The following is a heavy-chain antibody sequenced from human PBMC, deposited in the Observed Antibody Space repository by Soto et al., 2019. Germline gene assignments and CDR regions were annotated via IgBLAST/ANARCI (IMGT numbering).Heavy chain of an antibody. Sequence: EVQLLESGGGLVQPGGSLRLSCAASGFTFSTYAMSWVRQAPGKGLEWVSAIGRNGDSTYYADSVKGRFTISRDNSKNTLYLQMNSLRAEDAAVYYCAALEGDCSVGTWDGDYAMDVW. J-gene: IGHJ6*01. V-gene: IGHV3-23*01. CDR1: GFTFSTYA. CDR3: AALEGDCSVGTWDGDYAMDV. CDR2: IGRNGDST. D-gene: IGHD2-15*01.